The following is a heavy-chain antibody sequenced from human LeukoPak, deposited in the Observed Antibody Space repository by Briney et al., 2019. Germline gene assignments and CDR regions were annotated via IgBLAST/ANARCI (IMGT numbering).Heavy chain of an antibody. CDR3: AKDRIVGATYDWYFDL. J-gene: IGHJ2*01. Sequence: GGSLRLSCAASGFTFDDYAMHWVRQAPGKGLEWVSGISWNSGSIGYADSVKGRFTISRDNAKNSLYLQMNSLRAEDTALYYCAKDRIVGATYDWYFDLWGRGTLVTVSS. CDR2: ISWNSGSI. V-gene: IGHV3-9*01. D-gene: IGHD1-26*01. CDR1: GFTFDDYA.